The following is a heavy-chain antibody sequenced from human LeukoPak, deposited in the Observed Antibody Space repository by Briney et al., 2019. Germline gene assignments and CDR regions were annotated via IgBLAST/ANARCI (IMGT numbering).Heavy chain of an antibody. J-gene: IGHJ4*02. Sequence: GGSLRLSCAASGFSLTNFDMNWIRQAPGKGLEWVSYISSSSSTIYYADSVKGRFTISRDNAKNSLYLQMNSLRAEDTALYHCARDRSYGSFDFWGQGTLVTVSS. V-gene: IGHV3-48*01. CDR2: ISSSSSTI. CDR1: GFSLTNFD. D-gene: IGHD5-18*01. CDR3: ARDRSYGSFDF.